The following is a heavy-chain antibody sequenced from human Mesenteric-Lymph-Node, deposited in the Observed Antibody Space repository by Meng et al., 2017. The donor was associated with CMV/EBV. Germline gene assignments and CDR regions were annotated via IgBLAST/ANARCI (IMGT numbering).Heavy chain of an antibody. D-gene: IGHD2/OR15-2a*01. Sequence: GESLKISCAASGFTFSSYAMHWVRQAPGKGLEWVAVISYDGSNKYYADSVKGRFTMSRDDFKNILYLQMNNLRVEDAALYYCAKDATSGNGIFDPFDLWGQGTMVTVSS. J-gene: IGHJ3*01. V-gene: IGHV3-30*04. CDR1: GFTFSSYA. CDR3: AKDATSGNGIFDPFDL. CDR2: ISYDGSNK.